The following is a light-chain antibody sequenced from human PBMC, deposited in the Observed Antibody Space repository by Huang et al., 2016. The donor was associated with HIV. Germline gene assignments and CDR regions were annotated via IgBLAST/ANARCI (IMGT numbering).Light chain of an antibody. Sequence: EIVMTQSPATLSVSPGERATLSCRVSQSVGSNLAWYQQKPGQAPRLLIFGASTRATGVPARFSGSGSGTEFTLTITSLQSEDFAVYYCQQYDNWPPVSFGGGTKVEI. J-gene: IGKJ4*01. CDR3: QQYDNWPPVS. CDR2: GAS. V-gene: IGKV3-15*01. CDR1: QSVGSN.